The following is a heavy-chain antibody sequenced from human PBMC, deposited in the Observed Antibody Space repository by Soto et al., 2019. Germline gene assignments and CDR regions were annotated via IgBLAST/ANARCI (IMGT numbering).Heavy chain of an antibody. CDR2: ISAYNGNT. CDR1: GYTFTSYG. Sequence: GASVKVSCKASGYTFTSYGISWVRQAPGQGLEWMGWISAYNGNTNYAQKLQGRVTMTTDTSTSTAYMELRSLRSDDTAVYFCTGHPALRAAVEGFDPWGQGTLVTVSS. J-gene: IGHJ5*02. CDR3: TGHPALRAAVEGFDP. D-gene: IGHD6-13*01. V-gene: IGHV1-18*04.